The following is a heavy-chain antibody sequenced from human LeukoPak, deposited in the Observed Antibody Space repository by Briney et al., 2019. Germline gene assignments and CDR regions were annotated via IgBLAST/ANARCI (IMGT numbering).Heavy chain of an antibody. D-gene: IGHD3-3*01. J-gene: IGHJ4*02. CDR2: IYYSGST. V-gene: IGHV4-59*01. CDR1: GGSISSYY. CDR3: ARGGLLEWLLYWETTYFDY. Sequence: SETLSLTCTVSGGSISSYYWSWIRQPPGKGLERIGYIYYSGSTNYNPSLKSRVTISVDTSKNQFSLKLSSVTAADTAVYYCARGGLLEWLLYWETTYFDYWGQGTLVTVSS.